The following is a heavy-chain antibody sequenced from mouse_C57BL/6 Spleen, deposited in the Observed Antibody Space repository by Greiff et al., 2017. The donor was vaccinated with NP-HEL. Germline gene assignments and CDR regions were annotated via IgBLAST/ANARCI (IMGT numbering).Heavy chain of an antibody. CDR2: INPYNGGT. CDR1: GYTFTDYY. V-gene: IGHV1-19*01. CDR3: ARGGLLRTRYLDY. D-gene: IGHD1-1*01. Sequence: EVQLHQSGPVLVKPGASVKMSCKASGYTFTDYYMNWVKQSHGKSLEWIGVINPYNGGTSYNQKFKGKATLTVDKSSSQAYMELNSLTSEDSAVYYCARGGLLRTRYLDYWGQGTTLTVSS. J-gene: IGHJ2*01.